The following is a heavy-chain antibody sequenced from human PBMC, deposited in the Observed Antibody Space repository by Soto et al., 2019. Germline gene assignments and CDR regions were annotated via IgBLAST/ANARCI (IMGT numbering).Heavy chain of an antibody. CDR1: GGSISSSNW. V-gene: IGHV4-4*02. CDR2: IYHSGST. J-gene: IGHJ6*02. CDR3: ARAQGGSTVGRNMDV. Sequence: SETLSLTCAVSGGSISSSNWWSWVRQPPGKGLEWIGEIYHSGSTNYNPSLKSRVTISVDKSKNQFSLKLSSVTAADTAVYYCARAQGGSTVGRNMDVWGQGTTVTVSS.